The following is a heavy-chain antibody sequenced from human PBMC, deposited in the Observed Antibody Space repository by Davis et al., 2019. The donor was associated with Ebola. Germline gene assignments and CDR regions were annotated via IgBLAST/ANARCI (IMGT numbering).Heavy chain of an antibody. CDR2: VYYSGTT. V-gene: IGHV4-59*01. D-gene: IGHD2-21*02. Sequence: SETLSLTCTVSGGSINSFYWGWIRQSPGRGLEWIGYVYYSGTTNYNPSLKSRVTLSVDSSKSHFSLKLTSVTAADTAVYYCARNWVTSFDYWGQGTLVTVSS. CDR1: GGSINSFY. CDR3: ARNWVTSFDY. J-gene: IGHJ4*02.